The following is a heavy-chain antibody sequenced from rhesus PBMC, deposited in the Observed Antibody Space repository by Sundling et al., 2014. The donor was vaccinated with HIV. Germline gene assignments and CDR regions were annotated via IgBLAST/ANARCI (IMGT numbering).Heavy chain of an antibody. CDR2: IYSSGST. Sequence: QVQVQESGPGLVKPSETLSLTCTVSGGSISSYYGWTWIRQPPGKGLEWIGNIYSSGSTYYNPSLKSRVTISTDTSNNQFSLNLNSVTAADTAVYYCARERGSRVDFWGQGVLVTVSS. D-gene: IGHD5-42*01. J-gene: IGHJ4*01. CDR1: GGSISSYYG. CDR3: ARERGSRVDF. V-gene: IGHV4-127*01.